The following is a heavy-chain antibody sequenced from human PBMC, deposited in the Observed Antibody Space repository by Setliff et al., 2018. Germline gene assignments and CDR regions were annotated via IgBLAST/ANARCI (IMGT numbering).Heavy chain of an antibody. V-gene: IGHV7-4-1*02. CDR3: ARASRFGTVKYRGDYYMDV. J-gene: IGHJ6*03. Sequence: ASVKVSCKASGYTFTSNLINWVRQAPGQGLEWMGWINTNTGNPSYAQGFAGRFVFSLDTSVSTAYLQISSLKAEDTALYYCARASRFGTVKYRGDYYMDVWGKGTTVTVSS. CDR1: GYTFTSNL. D-gene: IGHD3-10*01. CDR2: INTNTGNP.